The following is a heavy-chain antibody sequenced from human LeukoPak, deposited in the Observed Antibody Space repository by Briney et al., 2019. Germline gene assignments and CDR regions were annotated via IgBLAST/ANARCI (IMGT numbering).Heavy chain of an antibody. D-gene: IGHD3-3*01. CDR3: ARWSGGWSASAFDI. CDR2: IYTSGST. V-gene: IGHV4-4*07. CDR1: GGSISSYY. J-gene: IGHJ3*02. Sequence: SETLSLTCTVSGGSISSYYWSWIRRPAGKGLEWIGRIYTSGSTNYNPSLKSRVTMSVDTSKNQFSLKLSSVTAADTAVYYCARWSGGWSASAFDIWGQGTMVTVSS.